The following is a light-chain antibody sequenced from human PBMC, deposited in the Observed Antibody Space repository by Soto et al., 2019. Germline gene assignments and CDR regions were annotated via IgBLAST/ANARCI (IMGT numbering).Light chain of an antibody. CDR2: GAS. V-gene: IGKV3-20*01. CDR1: QSVSSNY. CDR3: QQYGSSPLT. Sequence: EIVLTQSPGILSLSPGERASLSCRASQSVSSNYLAWYQQKPGQAPRLLIYGASSRATGIPDRFSGSGSGTDFTLTVSRLEPEDFPVYYCQQYGSSPLTFGGGTRVQIK. J-gene: IGKJ4*01.